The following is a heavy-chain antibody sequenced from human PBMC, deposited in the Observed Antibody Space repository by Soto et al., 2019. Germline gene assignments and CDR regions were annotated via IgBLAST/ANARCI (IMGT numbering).Heavy chain of an antibody. CDR2: IIPIFGTA. CDR1: GGTFSSYA. V-gene: IGHV1-69*13. CDR3: AREGDSSGYYYQGFDY. D-gene: IGHD3-22*01. Sequence: ASVKVSCKASGGTFSSYAISWVRQAPGQGLEWMGGIIPIFGTANYAQKFQGRVTITADESTSTAYMELSSLRSEDTAVYYCAREGDSSGYYYQGFDYWGQGTLVTVSS. J-gene: IGHJ4*02.